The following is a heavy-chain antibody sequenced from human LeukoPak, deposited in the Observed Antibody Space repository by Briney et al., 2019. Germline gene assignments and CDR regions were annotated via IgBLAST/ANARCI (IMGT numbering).Heavy chain of an antibody. D-gene: IGHD3-9*01. V-gene: IGHV1-2*02. Sequence: ASVKVSCKASGYTFTGYYMHWVRQAPGQGLEWMGWINPNSGGTNYAQKFQGRVTMTRDTSISTAYMELSRLRSDDTAVYYCARDLLRELRYFAWLLPPDYYGMDVWGQGTTVTVSS. CDR1: GYTFTGYY. CDR2: INPNSGGT. CDR3: ARDLLRELRYFAWLLPPDYYGMDV. J-gene: IGHJ6*02.